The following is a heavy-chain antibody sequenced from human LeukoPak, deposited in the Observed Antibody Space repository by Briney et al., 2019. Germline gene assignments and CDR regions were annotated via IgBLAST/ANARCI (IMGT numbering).Heavy chain of an antibody. CDR1: GFTFSSYS. CDR2: ISSSSSYI. J-gene: IGHJ6*02. D-gene: IGHD1-26*01. V-gene: IGHV3-21*01. CDR3: ARDPGGSCYGMDV. Sequence: PGGSLRLSCAASGFTFSSYSMNWVCQAPGKGLEWVSSISSSSSYIYYADSVKGRFTISRDNAKNSLYLQMNSLRAEDTAVYYCARDPGGSCYGMDVWGQGTTVTVSS.